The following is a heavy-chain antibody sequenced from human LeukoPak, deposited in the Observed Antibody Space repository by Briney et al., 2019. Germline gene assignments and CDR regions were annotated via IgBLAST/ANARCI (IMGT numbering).Heavy chain of an antibody. Sequence: GRSLRLSCAASGFTFSSNGMHWVRQAPGKGLEWVAVISYDGSNKYYADSVKGRFTIPRDNAKNTLYLQMNGLRAGYTAVYYCAKELYSYGEGSFDIWGQGTMVTVSS. CDR3: AKELYSYGEGSFDI. CDR1: GFTFSSNG. CDR2: ISYDGSNK. V-gene: IGHV3-30*18. D-gene: IGHD5-18*01. J-gene: IGHJ3*02.